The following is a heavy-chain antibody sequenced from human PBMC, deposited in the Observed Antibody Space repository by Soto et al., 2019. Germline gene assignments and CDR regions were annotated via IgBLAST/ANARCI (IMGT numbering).Heavy chain of an antibody. CDR3: ARFRGSYGMDV. V-gene: IGHV1-69*02. CDR1: GGTFSSYT. Sequence: QVQLVQSGAEVKKPGSSVKVSCKASGGTFSSYTISWVRQAPGQGLEWMGRIIPILGIANYAQKFQGRVKITADKSKSKAYMELSSLRSEDTAVYYCARFRGSYGMDVWGQGTTVTVSS. D-gene: IGHD3-10*01. CDR2: IIPILGIA. J-gene: IGHJ6*02.